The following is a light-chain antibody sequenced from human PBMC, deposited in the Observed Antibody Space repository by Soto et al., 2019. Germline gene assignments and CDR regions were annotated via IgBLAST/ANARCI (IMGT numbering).Light chain of an antibody. CDR3: TSYTSSTLVI. CDR2: EVS. CDR1: SSDVGAYTS. V-gene: IGLV2-14*01. J-gene: IGLJ2*01. Sequence: QSALTQPASVSGSPGQSITISCTGTSSDVGAYTSVSWYQQHPGKAPKLMIYEVSNRPSGVSNRFSGSKSANTASLTISGLQADDEAHYYCTSYTSSTLVIFGGGTKLTVL.